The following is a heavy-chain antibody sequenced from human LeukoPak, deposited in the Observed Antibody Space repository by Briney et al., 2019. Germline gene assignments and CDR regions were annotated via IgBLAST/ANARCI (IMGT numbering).Heavy chain of an antibody. D-gene: IGHD1-26*01. Sequence: GGSLKISCKGSGYSFTRYWIGWVPQMSGKGLEWMGIIYPGDPDTTYSPSFQGQVTISADKTISTAYLQWSSLKASDTAMYYCARRARYSGSYYFDYWGQGTLVTVSS. CDR2: IYPGDPDT. CDR3: ARRARYSGSYYFDY. CDR1: GYSFTRYW. V-gene: IGHV5-51*01. J-gene: IGHJ4*02.